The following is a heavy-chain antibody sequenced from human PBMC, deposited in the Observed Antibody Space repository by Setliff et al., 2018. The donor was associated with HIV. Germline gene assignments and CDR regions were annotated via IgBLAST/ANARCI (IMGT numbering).Heavy chain of an antibody. CDR2: IYHSEYT. J-gene: IGHJ4*02. D-gene: IGHD3-10*01. Sequence: PSETLSLTCAVYGGSSNDYYWNWIRQPPGKGLEWIGEIYHSEYTNYNPSLKSRVSMSVDKSKNQFSLKLSSVTAADTAVYYCARDLAWPGYFDYWGQGTLVTVSS. V-gene: IGHV4-34*01. CDR1: GGSSNDYY. CDR3: ARDLAWPGYFDY.